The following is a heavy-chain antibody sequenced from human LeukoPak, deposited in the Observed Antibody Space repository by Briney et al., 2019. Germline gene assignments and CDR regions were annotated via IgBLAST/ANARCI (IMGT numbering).Heavy chain of an antibody. Sequence: GGSLRLSCAASGFTFSSYGMHWVRQAPGKGLEWVAVISYDGSNKYYADSVKGRFTISRDNSKNTLYLQMNSLRAEGTAVYYCAKEEDRSFDYWGQGTLVTVSS. CDR2: ISYDGSNK. V-gene: IGHV3-30*18. D-gene: IGHD2-15*01. J-gene: IGHJ4*02. CDR3: AKEEDRSFDY. CDR1: GFTFSSYG.